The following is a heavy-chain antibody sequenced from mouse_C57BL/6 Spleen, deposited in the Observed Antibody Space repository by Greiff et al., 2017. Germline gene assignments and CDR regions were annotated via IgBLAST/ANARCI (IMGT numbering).Heavy chain of an antibody. Sequence: QVQLQQSGPELVKPGASVKISCKASGYAFSSSWMNWVKQRPGKGLEWIGRIYPGDGDTNYNGKFKGKATLTADKSSSTAYMQLSSLTSEDSAVHFCARGGSSGPYYAMDYWGQGTSVTVSS. CDR3: ARGGSSGPYYAMDY. V-gene: IGHV1-82*01. J-gene: IGHJ4*01. CDR1: GYAFSSSW. D-gene: IGHD3-2*02. CDR2: IYPGDGDT.